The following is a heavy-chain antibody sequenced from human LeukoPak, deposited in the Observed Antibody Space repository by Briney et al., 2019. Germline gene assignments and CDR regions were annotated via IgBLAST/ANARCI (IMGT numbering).Heavy chain of an antibody. CDR1: GFTFSSYA. Sequence: PGRSLRLSCAASGFTFSSYAMHWVRQAPGKGLEWVAVISYDGSNKYYADSVKGRFTISRDNSKNTLYLQMNSLRAEDTAVYYCAGDGSVPAPSYGMDVWGQGTTVTVSS. CDR2: ISYDGSNK. V-gene: IGHV3-30-3*01. D-gene: IGHD2-2*01. CDR3: AGDGSVPAPSYGMDV. J-gene: IGHJ6*02.